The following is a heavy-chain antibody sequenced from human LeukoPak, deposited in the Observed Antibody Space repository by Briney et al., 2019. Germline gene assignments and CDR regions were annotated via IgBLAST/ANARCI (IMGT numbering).Heavy chain of an antibody. D-gene: IGHD6-19*01. Sequence: PSETLSLTCTVSGGSISSYYWSWIRQPPGKGLEWIGRIYTSGSTNYNPSLKSRVTMSVDTSKNQFSLKLSSVTAADTAVYYCARDKGVAGTPYYFDYWGQGTLVTVSS. CDR2: IYTSGST. CDR1: GGSISSYY. V-gene: IGHV4-4*07. CDR3: ARDKGVAGTPYYFDY. J-gene: IGHJ4*02.